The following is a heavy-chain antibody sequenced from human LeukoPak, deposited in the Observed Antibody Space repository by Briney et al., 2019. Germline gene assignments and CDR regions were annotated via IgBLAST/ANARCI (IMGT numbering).Heavy chain of an antibody. D-gene: IGHD1-26*01. CDR1: GFTFDDYA. J-gene: IGHJ4*02. CDR3: ARVEGATRD. CDR2: ISWDGGST. Sequence: GGSLRLSCAASGFTFDDYAMHWVRQAPGKGLEWVSLISWDGGSTYYADSVKGRFTISRDNSKNSLYLQMNSLRAEDTAVYYCARVEGATRDWGQGTLVTVSS. V-gene: IGHV3-43D*03.